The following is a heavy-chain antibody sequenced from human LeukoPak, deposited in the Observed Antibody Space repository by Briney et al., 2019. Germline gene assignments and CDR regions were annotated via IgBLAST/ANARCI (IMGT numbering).Heavy chain of an antibody. CDR1: GGSISSYY. Sequence: SETLSLTCTVSGGSISSYYWSWIRQPPGKGLEWIGYIYYSGSTNYNPSLKSRVTISVDTSKNQFSLKLSSVTAADTAVYYCARGIYSGYGMDVWGQGTTVTVSS. V-gene: IGHV4-59*01. D-gene: IGHD5-12*01. J-gene: IGHJ6*02. CDR3: ARGIYSGYGMDV. CDR2: IYYSGST.